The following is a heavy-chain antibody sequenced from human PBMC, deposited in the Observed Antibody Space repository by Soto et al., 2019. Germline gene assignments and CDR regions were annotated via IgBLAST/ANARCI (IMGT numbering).Heavy chain of an antibody. CDR2: FDTEDGET. J-gene: IGHJ4*02. CDR3: ATDRSAGSYYYDSSGYYPNGY. D-gene: IGHD3-22*01. CDR1: GYTFNTYA. V-gene: IGHV1-24*01. Sequence: ASVKVSCKASGYTFNTYAMHWVRQAPGQRLEWMGGFDTEDGETIYAQKFQGRVTMTEDTSTDTAYMELSSLRSEDTAVYYCATDRSAGSYYYDSSGYYPNGYWGQGTLVTVSS.